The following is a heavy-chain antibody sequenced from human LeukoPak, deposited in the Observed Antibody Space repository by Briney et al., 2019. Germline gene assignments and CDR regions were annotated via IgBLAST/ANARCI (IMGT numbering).Heavy chain of an antibody. Sequence: ASVKVSCKASGYTFTSYGISWVRQAPGQGLEWMGWISAYNGNTNYAQKLQGRVTMTTDTSTSTAYMELRSLRSDDTAVYYWARGGQYGTKGVCAKKDYYYGREVWGKGTTVTASS. D-gene: IGHD2-8*01. J-gene: IGHJ6*04. CDR2: ISAYNGNT. V-gene: IGHV1-18*01. CDR3: ARGGQYGTKGVCAKKDYYYGREV. CDR1: GYTFTSYG.